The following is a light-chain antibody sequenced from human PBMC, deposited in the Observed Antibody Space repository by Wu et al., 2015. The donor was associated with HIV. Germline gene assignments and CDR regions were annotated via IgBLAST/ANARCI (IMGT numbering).Light chain of an antibody. J-gene: IGKJ1*01. V-gene: IGKV1-39*01. CDR1: QSISSD. Sequence: DIQMTQSPSSLSASVGDRVTITCRASQSISSDLKWYQQKPGAAPQLLIYAASSLQSGVPSRFSGSGSGIDFTLTISSLQPEDFATYYCQQTYSTPKTFGQGTKVEIK. CDR3: QQTYSTPKT. CDR2: AAS.